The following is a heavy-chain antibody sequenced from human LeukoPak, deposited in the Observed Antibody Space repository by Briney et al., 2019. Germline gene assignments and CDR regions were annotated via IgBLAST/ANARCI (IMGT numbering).Heavy chain of an antibody. CDR1: GFTLSSYA. CDR3: VKIVMAGGYFDY. Sequence: GGCLRLSCLASGFTLSSYATHWVRQAPGKGLEYVSAISSNGATTYYADSMKGRFTISRDNSKNTLYFQMSSLRPEDAAVYYCVKIVMAGGYFDYWGQGTLVTVSS. J-gene: IGHJ4*02. V-gene: IGHV3-64*05. D-gene: IGHD3-16*01. CDR2: ISSNGATT.